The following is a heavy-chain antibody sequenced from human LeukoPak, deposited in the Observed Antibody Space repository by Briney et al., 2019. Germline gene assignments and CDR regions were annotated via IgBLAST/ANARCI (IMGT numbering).Heavy chain of an antibody. V-gene: IGHV4-39*01. Sequence: PSETLSLTCTVSGGSISSSSYYWGWIRQPPGKGLEWIGSIYYSGSTYYNPSLKSRVTISVDTSKNQFSLKLSSVTAADTAVYYYASDNWNYGHYYYYMDVWGQGSTVTVSS. CDR1: GGSISSSSYY. CDR2: IYYSGST. J-gene: IGHJ6*03. D-gene: IGHD1-7*01. CDR3: ASDNWNYGHYYYYMDV.